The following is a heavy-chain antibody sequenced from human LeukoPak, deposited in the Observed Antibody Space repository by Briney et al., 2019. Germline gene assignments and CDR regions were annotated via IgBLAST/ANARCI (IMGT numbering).Heavy chain of an antibody. CDR1: GGSISSGTHY. V-gene: IGHV4-61*02. CDR2: IYASGTT. D-gene: IGHD1-1*01. CDR3: ARPVPSRLGWFDP. Sequence: SETLSLTCTVSGGSISSGTHYWTWIRQPAGKGLEWIGRIYASGTTNYNPSLKSRVTISVDTSKNQFSLKLTSVTAADTAVYYCARPVPSRLGWFDPWGQGTLVTVSS. J-gene: IGHJ5*02.